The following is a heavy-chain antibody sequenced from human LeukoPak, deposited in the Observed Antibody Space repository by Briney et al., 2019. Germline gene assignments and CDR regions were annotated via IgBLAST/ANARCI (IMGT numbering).Heavy chain of an antibody. CDR1: GGSISSSSYY. V-gene: IGHV4-39*07. J-gene: IGHJ5*02. CDR2: IYYSGST. CDR3: AREVVVVPAAMRLRFDP. Sequence: SETLSLTCTVSGGSISSSSYYWGWIRQPPGKGLEWIGSIYYSGSTYYNPSLKSRVTISVDTSKNQFSLKLSSVTAADTAVYYCAREVVVVPAAMRLRFDPWGQGTLVTVSS. D-gene: IGHD2-2*01.